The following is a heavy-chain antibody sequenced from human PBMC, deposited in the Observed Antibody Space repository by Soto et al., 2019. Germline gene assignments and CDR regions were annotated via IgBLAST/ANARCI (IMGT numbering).Heavy chain of an antibody. CDR3: ARGQYCSGVSCYARIDY. CDR1: EFTFSSYS. V-gene: IGHV3-48*01. D-gene: IGHD2-15*01. Sequence: SLRLSCAASEFTFSSYSMNWVRQAPGKGLEWVSYISSSSSTIYYADSVKGRFTISRDNAKNSLYLQMNSLRAEDTAVYYCARGQYCSGVSCYARIDYGGQGPRVTVSS. J-gene: IGHJ4*02. CDR2: ISSSSSTI.